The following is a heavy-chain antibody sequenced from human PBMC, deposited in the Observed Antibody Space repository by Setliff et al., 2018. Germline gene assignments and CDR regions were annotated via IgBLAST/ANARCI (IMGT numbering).Heavy chain of an antibody. V-gene: IGHV1-69*10. CDR2: IIPILGIA. CDR3: ARGQPPTPRPYFYHMDV. J-gene: IGHJ6*03. Sequence: SVKVSCKASGGTFSSYAISWVRQAPGQGLEWMGGIIPILGIANYAQKFQGRVTITADKSTSTAYMELSSLRSEDTAVYYCARGQPPTPRPYFYHMDVWGKGTTVTVSS. D-gene: IGHD2-15*01. CDR1: GGTFSSYA.